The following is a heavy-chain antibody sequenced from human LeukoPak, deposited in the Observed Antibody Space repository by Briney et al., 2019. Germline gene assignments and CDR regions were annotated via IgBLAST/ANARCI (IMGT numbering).Heavy chain of an antibody. J-gene: IGHJ4*02. V-gene: IGHV4-31*03. CDR3: ARVYCSGGSCYFFDY. Sequence: SETLSLTCTVSGGSISSGGYYWSWIRQHPGKGLEWIGYIYYSGSTYYNPSLKSRVTISVDRSKNQFSLKLSSVTAADTAVYYCARVYCSGGSCYFFDYWGQGTLVTVSS. D-gene: IGHD2-15*01. CDR1: GGSISSGGYY. CDR2: IYYSGST.